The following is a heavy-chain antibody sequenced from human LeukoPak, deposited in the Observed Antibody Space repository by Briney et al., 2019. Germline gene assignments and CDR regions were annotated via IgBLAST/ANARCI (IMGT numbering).Heavy chain of an antibody. Sequence: ASVKVSCKASGYTFTGYYMHWVRQAPEQGLEWMGWINPNSGGTNYAQKFQGRVTMTRDTSISTAYMELSRLRSDDTAVYYCARYCSGGSCYLFDYWGQGTLVTVSS. CDR3: ARYCSGGSCYLFDY. CDR2: INPNSGGT. CDR1: GYTFTGYY. D-gene: IGHD2-15*01. J-gene: IGHJ4*02. V-gene: IGHV1-2*02.